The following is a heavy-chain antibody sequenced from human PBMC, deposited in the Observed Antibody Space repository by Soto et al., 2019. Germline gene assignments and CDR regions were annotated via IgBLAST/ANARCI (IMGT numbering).Heavy chain of an antibody. Sequence: PGVSLRLSCAASGFIFKVYWMHWVRQSPGKGLVWISRIYNDGTYSDYADSVRGRFTISRDNVNDTLYLQMNNLRAEDSGLYYCTRGPRPISTGTGAYWAQGTQVTVSS. D-gene: IGHD3-10*01. CDR1: GFIFKVYW. V-gene: IGHV3-74*01. CDR2: IYNDGTYS. CDR3: TRGPRPISTGTGAY. J-gene: IGHJ4*02.